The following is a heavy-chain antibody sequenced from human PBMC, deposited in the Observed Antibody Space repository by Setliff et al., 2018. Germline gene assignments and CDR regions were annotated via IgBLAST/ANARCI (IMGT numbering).Heavy chain of an antibody. CDR1: GGSLRGNAIF. CDR2: IYYTGDP. D-gene: IGHD3-22*01. CDR3: ARRDSTSYYGYSFDF. J-gene: IGHJ4*02. Sequence: SETLSLTCTVSGGSLRGNAIFWGWIRQPPGKGLEWIGSIYYTGDPYYNPSLKSRVTMSVDTSRNQLSLKLTSVTAADTAVYYCARRDSTSYYGYSFDFWGRGTLVTVSS. V-gene: IGHV4-39*01.